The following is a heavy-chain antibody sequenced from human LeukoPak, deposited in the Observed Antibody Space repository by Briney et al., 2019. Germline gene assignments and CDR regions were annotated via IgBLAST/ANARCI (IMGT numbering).Heavy chain of an antibody. CDR2: MNPNSGNT. V-gene: IGHV1-8*01. CDR3: ARLESDGGGTDY. D-gene: IGHD2-21*01. Sequence: GASVKVSXKASGYTFTSYDINWVRQATGQGLEWMGWMNPNSGNTGYAQKFQGRVTMTRNTSISTAYMELSSLRSEDTAVYYCARLESDGGGTDYWGQGTLVTVSS. CDR1: GYTFTSYD. J-gene: IGHJ4*02.